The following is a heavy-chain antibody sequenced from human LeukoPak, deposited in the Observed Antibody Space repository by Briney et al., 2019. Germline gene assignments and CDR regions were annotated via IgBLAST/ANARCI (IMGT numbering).Heavy chain of an antibody. CDR2: ISSRSSNI. V-gene: IGHV3-21*01. Sequence: GGSLRLSCAASGFTFSRYSMSWFRQAPGKGLERVSSISSRSSNIYYADSVKGRFTISRDNAKNSLYLQMNSLGAEDTAVYYCARDAQWLVREGYFYYMDVWGKGTKVTVSS. D-gene: IGHD6-19*01. J-gene: IGHJ6*03. CDR3: ARDAQWLVREGYFYYMDV. CDR1: GFTFSRYS.